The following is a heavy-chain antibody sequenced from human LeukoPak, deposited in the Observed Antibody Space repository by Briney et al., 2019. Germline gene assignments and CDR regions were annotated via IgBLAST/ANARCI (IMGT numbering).Heavy chain of an antibody. CDR1: GGSFSGYY. CDR2: INHSGST. D-gene: IGHD3-22*01. J-gene: IGHJ4*02. V-gene: IGHV4-34*01. Sequence: SETLSLTCAVYGGSFSGYYWSWIRQPPGKGLEWIGEINHSGSTNYNPSLKSRVTISLDTSKNQFSLRLTAVTAADTAVYYCAKSTAYDMVDYWGQGTPVTVSS. CDR3: AKSTAYDMVDY.